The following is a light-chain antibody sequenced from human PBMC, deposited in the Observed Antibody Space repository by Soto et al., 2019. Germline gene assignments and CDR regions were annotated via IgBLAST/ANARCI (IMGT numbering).Light chain of an antibody. V-gene: IGKV1-27*01. CDR1: HGIGVY. CDR2: AAS. CDR3: QKYNSAPLT. Sequence: DIQMTQSPSSLSASLGDRVTITCRASHGIGVYLAWVQQKPGKVPRLLIYAASALQSGVPSRFSGGGSGTDFTLTINSLQTEDVATYYCQKYNSAPLTFGGGTKVDIK. J-gene: IGKJ4*01.